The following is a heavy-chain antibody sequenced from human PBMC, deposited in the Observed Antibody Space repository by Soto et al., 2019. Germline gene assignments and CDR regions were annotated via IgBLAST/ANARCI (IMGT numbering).Heavy chain of an antibody. D-gene: IGHD2-15*01. V-gene: IGHV3-33*01. CDR2: IWYDGSNK. J-gene: IGHJ4*02. CDR3: ARESVVVVAATRLYYLDY. CDR1: GFTFSSYG. Sequence: GGSLRLSCAASGFTFSSYGMHWVRQAPGKGLEWVAVIWYDGSNKYYADSVKGRFTISRDNSKNTLYLQMNSLRAEDTAVYYCARESVVVVAATRLYYLDYWGQGTLVTVSS.